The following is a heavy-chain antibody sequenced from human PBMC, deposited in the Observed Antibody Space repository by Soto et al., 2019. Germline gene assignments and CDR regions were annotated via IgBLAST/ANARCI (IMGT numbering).Heavy chain of an antibody. D-gene: IGHD2-2*01. CDR3: ARAQGYCSSTSCWSDY. V-gene: IGHV1-18*01. J-gene: IGHJ4*02. CDR1: GYTFSSYG. CDR2: ISAYNGNT. Sequence: ASVKVSCKASGYTFSSYGISWVRQAPGQGLEWMGWISAYNGNTNYAQKLQGRVTMTTDTSTSTAYMEVRSLRSDDTAVYYCARAQGYCSSTSCWSDYWGQGTLVTVSS.